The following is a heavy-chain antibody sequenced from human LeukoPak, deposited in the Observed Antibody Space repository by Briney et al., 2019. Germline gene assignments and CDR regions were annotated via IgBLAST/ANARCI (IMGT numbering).Heavy chain of an antibody. J-gene: IGHJ4*02. V-gene: IGHV1-46*01. CDR3: ARAAVIGPYSSGWYVYYFDY. D-gene: IGHD6-19*01. CDR1: GYTFTSYY. Sequence: ASVKVSCKASGYTFTSYYMHWVRQAPGQGLEWMGIINPSGGSTSYAQKFQGRVTMTRDTSTGTVYMELSSLRSEDTAVYYCARAAVIGPYSSGWYVYYFDYWGQGTLVTVSS. CDR2: INPSGGST.